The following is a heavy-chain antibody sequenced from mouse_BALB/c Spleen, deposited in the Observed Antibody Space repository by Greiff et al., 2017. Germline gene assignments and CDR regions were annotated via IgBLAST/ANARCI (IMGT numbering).Heavy chain of an antibody. J-gene: IGHJ4*01. CDR3: ASARASYYYAMDY. CDR1: GFDFSRYW. Sequence: EVQRVESGGGLVQPGGSLKLSCAASGFDFSRYWMSWVRQAPGKGLEWIGEINPDSSTINYTPSLKDKFIISRDNAKNTLYLQMSKVRSEDTALYYCASARASYYYAMDYWGQGTSVTVSS. D-gene: IGHD3-1*01. V-gene: IGHV4-1*02. CDR2: INPDSSTI.